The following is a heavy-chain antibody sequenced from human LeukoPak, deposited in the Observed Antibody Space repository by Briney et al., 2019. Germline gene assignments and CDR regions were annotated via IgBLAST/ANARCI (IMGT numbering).Heavy chain of an antibody. V-gene: IGHV3-53*05. CDR3: ARDRAGRRSSWVEFDL. CDR2: IYDDGGT. J-gene: IGHJ5*02. D-gene: IGHD3-10*01. Sequence: GGSLRLSCTVSGFTVTSTHMDWVRQAPGKGPEWVALIYDDGGTVYADSVKGRFTISRDNSKNMVYLQMNSLRPEDSAVYYCARDRAGRRSSWVEFDLWGQGTLVNVSS. CDR1: GFTVTSTH.